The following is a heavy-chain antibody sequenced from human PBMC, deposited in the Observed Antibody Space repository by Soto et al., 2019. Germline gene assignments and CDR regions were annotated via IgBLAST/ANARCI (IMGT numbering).Heavy chain of an antibody. CDR3: ARTAAAGKYYYGVDV. CDR2: IYPGDSDT. V-gene: IGHV5-51*01. J-gene: IGHJ6*02. CDR1: GYSFSRFW. D-gene: IGHD6-13*01. Sequence: GEALKISCKGSGYSFSRFWIGWVRPMPGKGLEWMGIIYPGDSDTRYSPSFQGQVTISADKSISTAYLQWSSLKASDTAMYYCARTAAAGKYYYGVDVWGQGTTVTVSS.